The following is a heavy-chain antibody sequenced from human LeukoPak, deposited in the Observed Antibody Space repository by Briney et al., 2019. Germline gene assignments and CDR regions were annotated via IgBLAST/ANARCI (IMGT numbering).Heavy chain of an antibody. CDR3: ARTNGYYYYFDY. V-gene: IGHV3-48*02. CDR2: ISSSSSTI. Sequence: GRSLRLYCAASGFTFSSYSMNWVRQAPGKGLEWVSYISSSSSTIYYADSVKGRFTISRDNAKNSLYLQMNSLRDEDTAVYYCARTNGYYYYFDYWGRGTLVTVSS. J-gene: IGHJ4*02. CDR1: GFTFSSYS. D-gene: IGHD3-3*01.